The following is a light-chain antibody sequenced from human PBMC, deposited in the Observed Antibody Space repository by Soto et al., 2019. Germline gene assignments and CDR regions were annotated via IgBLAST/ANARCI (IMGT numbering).Light chain of an antibody. CDR3: GTWDSSLSGVV. CDR2: DSD. Sequence: QSVLTQPPSVSAAPGQKVTISCSGSSSNIGNCYVSWYQQLPGTAPKLLIYDSDKRPSGIPDRFSGSKSGTSATLGITGLQTGDEADYYCGTWDSSLSGVVFGGGTKLTVL. V-gene: IGLV1-51*01. J-gene: IGLJ2*01. CDR1: SSNIGNCY.